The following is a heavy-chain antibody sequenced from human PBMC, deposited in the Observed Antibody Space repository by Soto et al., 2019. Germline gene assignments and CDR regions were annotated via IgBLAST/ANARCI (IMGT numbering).Heavy chain of an antibody. Sequence: EVQLLESGGGLVQPGGSLRLSCAASGFTFSSYAMSWVRQAPGKGLEWVAGISGSGDSTYYADSVKGRFTISRDNSTNTLYLQMNSLRAEDTAVYYCARRGSGGWFDPWGQGTLVTVSS. CDR1: GFTFSSYA. V-gene: IGHV3-23*01. CDR3: ARRGSGGWFDP. J-gene: IGHJ5*02. D-gene: IGHD3-16*01. CDR2: ISGSGDST.